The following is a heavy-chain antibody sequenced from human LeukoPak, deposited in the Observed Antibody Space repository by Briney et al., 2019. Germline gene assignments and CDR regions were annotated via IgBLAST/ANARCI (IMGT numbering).Heavy chain of an antibody. CDR1: GFSFNNYW. V-gene: IGHV3-7*05. Sequence: PGGSLRLSCAVSGFSFNNYWMSWVRQAPGKGLEWVANIKQDGGEKYHVDSVKGRFSVSRDNAKNSLYLQMNSLRAEDTAVYYCARDYDFWSGYLDCWGQGTLVTVSS. CDR3: ARDYDFWSGYLDC. CDR2: IKQDGGEK. D-gene: IGHD3-3*01. J-gene: IGHJ4*02.